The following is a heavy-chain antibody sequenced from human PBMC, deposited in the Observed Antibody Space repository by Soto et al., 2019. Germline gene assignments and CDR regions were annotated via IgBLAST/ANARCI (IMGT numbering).Heavy chain of an antibody. Sequence: EVQLLESGGGLVQPGGSLRLSCAASGFTFSSYAMSWVRQAPGKGLEWVSAISGSGGSTYYADSVKGRFTISRDNSKNTLYLQMNSLRAEDTAVYYCAKDSRRFLEWLGGLFDYWGQGTLVTVSS. CDR3: AKDSRRFLEWLGGLFDY. CDR1: GFTFSSYA. CDR2: ISGSGGST. J-gene: IGHJ4*02. D-gene: IGHD3-3*01. V-gene: IGHV3-23*01.